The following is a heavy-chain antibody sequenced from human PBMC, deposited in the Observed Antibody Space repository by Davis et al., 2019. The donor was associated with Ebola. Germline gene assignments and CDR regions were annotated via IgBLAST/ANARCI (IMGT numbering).Heavy chain of an antibody. J-gene: IGHJ6*02. CDR1: GGSFSGYY. D-gene: IGHD2-8*01. Sequence: SETLSLTCAVYGGSFSGYYWSWIRQPPGKGLEWIGEINHGGSTKYNPSLRSRVTISVDTSKNQFFLKVSSVTAVDTAVYHCARVNGDFYSYGMDVWGQGTTVTVS. CDR2: INHGGST. V-gene: IGHV4-34*01. CDR3: ARVNGDFYSYGMDV.